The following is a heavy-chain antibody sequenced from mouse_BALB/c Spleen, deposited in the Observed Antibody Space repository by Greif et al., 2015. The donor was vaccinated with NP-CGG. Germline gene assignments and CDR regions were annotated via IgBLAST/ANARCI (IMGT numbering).Heavy chain of an antibody. V-gene: IGHV2-2*02. CDR3: ARTMRIDYGNLVTAD. D-gene: IGHD2-1*01. CDR1: GFSLTSYG. J-gene: IGHJ3*01. CDR2: IWSGGST. Sequence: VQRVESGPVLVQPSQSLSITCTVSGFSLTSYGVHSVRQSPGKGLEWLGVIWSGGSTAYNAAFISRLSISKDNSKSQVYFKMNRLQANDTAIYYGARTMRIDYGNLVTADWGQGTLVTVSA.